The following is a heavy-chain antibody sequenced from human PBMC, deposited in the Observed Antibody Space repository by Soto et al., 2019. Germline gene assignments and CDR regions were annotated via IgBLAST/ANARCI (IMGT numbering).Heavy chain of an antibody. J-gene: IGHJ4*02. CDR2: IYYSGST. CDR3: ARMNYYDTNVSHFYY. CDR1: GGSISSYY. V-gene: IGHV4-59*01. D-gene: IGHD3-22*01. Sequence: SETLSLTCTVSGGSISSYYWSWIRQPPGKGLEWIGYIYYSGSTNYNPSLKSRVTISADTSKNQFSLKLNSVTAADTAVYYCARMNYYDTNVSHFYYWGQEMMLTVSS.